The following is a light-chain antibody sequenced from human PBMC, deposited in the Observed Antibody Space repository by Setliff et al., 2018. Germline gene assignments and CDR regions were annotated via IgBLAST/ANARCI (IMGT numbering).Light chain of an antibody. J-gene: IGLJ2*01. CDR2: EVT. CDR3: LSYTSKTTHAL. Sequence: QSAQTQPAAVSGSPGQSITISCTGTSSDVGTYNFVSWYQQHPAKAPKLLIYEVTKRPSGVSDRFSGSKSGNTASLTISGLQAEDEADYYCLSYTSKTTHALFGGGTKVTVL. V-gene: IGLV2-14*03. CDR1: SSDVGTYNF.